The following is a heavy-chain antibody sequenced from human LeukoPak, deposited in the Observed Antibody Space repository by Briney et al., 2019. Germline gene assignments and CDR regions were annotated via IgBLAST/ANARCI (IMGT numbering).Heavy chain of an antibody. CDR3: ARGNEHGAFDI. CDR1: GFTFSSYG. J-gene: IGHJ3*02. D-gene: IGHD2-21*01. Sequence: GRSLRLSCAASGFTFSSYGMHWVRQAPGKGLEWVAVIWYDGSNKYYAGSVKGRFTISRDNSKNTLYLQMNSLRAEDTAVYYCARGNEHGAFDIWGQGTMVTVSS. CDR2: IWYDGSNK. V-gene: IGHV3-33*01.